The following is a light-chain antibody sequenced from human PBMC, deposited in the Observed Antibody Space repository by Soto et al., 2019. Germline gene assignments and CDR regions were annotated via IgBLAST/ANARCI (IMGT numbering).Light chain of an antibody. V-gene: IGKV4-1*01. CDR3: QQYYSTPMT. J-gene: IGKJ1*01. CDR1: QSVLYSSNNENY. CDR2: WAS. Sequence: DIVMTQSPDSLAVSLGERVAINCKSSQSVLYSSNNENYLAWYQQKPGQPPKLLIYWASTRESGVPDRFSGSGSGTDFTLTISSLQAEDVAVYYCQQYYSTPMTFGQGTKVEIK.